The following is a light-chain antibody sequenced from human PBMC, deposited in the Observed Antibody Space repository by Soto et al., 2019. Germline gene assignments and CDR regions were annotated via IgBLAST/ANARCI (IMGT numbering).Light chain of an antibody. J-gene: IGLJ1*01. CDR1: NSDVGGYNF. CDR2: DLT. Sequence: QSALAQPASVSGSPGQSITISCTGTNSDVGGYNFISWYQQHPGKAPKLLIYDLTYRSSGVSYRFSGSKSGNTASLTISGLQAEDEADYYCSSYTSSSTYVFGTGTKRTVL. V-gene: IGLV2-14*03. CDR3: SSYTSSSTYV.